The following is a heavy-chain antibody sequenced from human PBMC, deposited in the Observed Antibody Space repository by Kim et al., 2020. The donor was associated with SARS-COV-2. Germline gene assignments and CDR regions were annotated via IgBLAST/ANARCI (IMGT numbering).Heavy chain of an antibody. CDR3: AKGTYYYDSSGYYYVPEYFQH. CDR2: ISWNSGSI. J-gene: IGHJ1*01. D-gene: IGHD3-22*01. CDR1: GFTFGDYA. V-gene: IGHV3-9*01. Sequence: GGSLRLSCAASGFTFGDYAMHWVRQAPGKGLEWVSGISWNSGSIGYADSVKGRFTISRDNAKNSLYLQMNSLRAEDTALYYCAKGTYYYDSSGYYYVPEYFQHWGQGTLVTVSS.